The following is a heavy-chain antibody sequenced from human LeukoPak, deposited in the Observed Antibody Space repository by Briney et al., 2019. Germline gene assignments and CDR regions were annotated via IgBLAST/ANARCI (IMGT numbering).Heavy chain of an antibody. J-gene: IGHJ4*02. D-gene: IGHD1-26*01. V-gene: IGHV4-38-2*02. CDR3: AREGSGSYYHPPYYFDY. CDR1: GYSISSGYY. Sequence: SETLSLTCTVSGYSISSGYYWGWIRPPPGKELEWIGSIYHSGSTYYNPSLKSRVTISVDTSKNQFSLKLSSVTAADTAVYYCAREGSGSYYHPPYYFDYWGQGTLVTVSS. CDR2: IYHSGST.